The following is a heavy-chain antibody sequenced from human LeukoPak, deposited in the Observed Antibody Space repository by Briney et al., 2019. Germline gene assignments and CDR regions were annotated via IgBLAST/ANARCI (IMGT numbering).Heavy chain of an antibody. CDR2: ISSGDTFI. CDR1: GFAFSDYY. J-gene: IGHJ4*02. D-gene: IGHD1-26*01. V-gene: IGHV3-11*01. Sequence: GGSLRLSCVASGFAFSDYYMNWIRQAPGKGLEWVSYISSGDTFIYYADSVKGRFTISRDNARNSLYLQMNSLRAEDTAVYYCVRVRGSYAFDFWGQGTPVIVSS. CDR3: VRVRGSYAFDF.